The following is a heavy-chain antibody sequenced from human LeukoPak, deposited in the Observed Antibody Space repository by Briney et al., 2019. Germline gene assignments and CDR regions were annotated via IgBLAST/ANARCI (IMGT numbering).Heavy chain of an antibody. D-gene: IGHD3-16*01. Sequence: GRSLRLSCAASGFTFSSYSMNWVRQAPGKGLEWVSSISSSSSYIYYADSVKGRFTISRDNAKNSLYLQMNSLRAEDTAVYYCARDPSTGEDYWGQGTLVTVSS. CDR2: ISSSSSYI. J-gene: IGHJ4*02. CDR3: ARDPSTGEDY. CDR1: GFTFSSYS. V-gene: IGHV3-21*01.